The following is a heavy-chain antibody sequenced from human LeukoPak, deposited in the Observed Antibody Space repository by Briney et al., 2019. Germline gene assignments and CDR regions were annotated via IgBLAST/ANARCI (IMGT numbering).Heavy chain of an antibody. CDR2: FDPEDGET. Sequence: ASVKVSCKVSGYTLTELSMHWVRQAPGKGLEWMGGFDPEDGETIYAQKFQGRVTMTEDTSTDTAYMELSSLRSEDTAVYYCATDPEVAAAGTAPLGYWGQGTLVTVSS. D-gene: IGHD6-13*01. CDR3: ATDPEVAAAGTAPLGY. CDR1: GYTLTELS. J-gene: IGHJ4*02. V-gene: IGHV1-24*01.